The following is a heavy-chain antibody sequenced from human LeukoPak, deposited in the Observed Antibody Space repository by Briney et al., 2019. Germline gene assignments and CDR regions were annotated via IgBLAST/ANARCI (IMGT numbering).Heavy chain of an antibody. Sequence: GGSLRLSCAASGFTFDDYATHWVRQAPGKGLGWVSLISWDGGSTYYADSVKGRFTISRDNSKNSLYLQMNSLRAEDTALYYCAKDTYSSGYYYFDYWGQGTLVTVSS. CDR2: ISWDGGST. CDR1: GFTFDDYA. D-gene: IGHD3-22*01. J-gene: IGHJ4*02. V-gene: IGHV3-43D*03. CDR3: AKDTYSSGYYYFDY.